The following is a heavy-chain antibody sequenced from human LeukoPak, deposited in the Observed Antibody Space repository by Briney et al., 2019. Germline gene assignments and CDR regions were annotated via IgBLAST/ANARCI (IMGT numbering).Heavy chain of an antibody. J-gene: IGHJ4*02. CDR1: GFTFSSYD. V-gene: IGHV3-13*01. D-gene: IGHD2-8*01. Sequence: GGSLRLSCATSGFTFSSYDMHWVRQATGKGLEWDSAIDTADNTYYPDSVKGRFTVSRENAKNSFYLQMNSLRAGDTAVYYCAREGRSCSTAICEFDYWGQGTLVTVSS. CDR2: IDTADNT. CDR3: AREGRSCSTAICEFDY.